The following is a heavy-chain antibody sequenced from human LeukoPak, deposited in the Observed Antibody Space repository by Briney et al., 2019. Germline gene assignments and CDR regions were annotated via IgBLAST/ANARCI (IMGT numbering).Heavy chain of an antibody. V-gene: IGHV1-69*01. CDR2: IIPIFGTA. Sequence: SVKVSCKASGGTFSSYAISWVRQAPGQGLEWMGGIIPIFGTANHAQKFQGRVTITADESTSTAYMELSSLRSEDTAVYYCARARGYCSGGSCYSAHFDYWGQGTLVTVSS. J-gene: IGHJ4*02. D-gene: IGHD2-15*01. CDR3: ARARGYCSGGSCYSAHFDY. CDR1: GGTFSSYA.